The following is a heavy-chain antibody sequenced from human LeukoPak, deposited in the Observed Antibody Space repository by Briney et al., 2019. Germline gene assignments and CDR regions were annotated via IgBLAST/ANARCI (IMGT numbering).Heavy chain of an antibody. D-gene: IGHD1-14*01. CDR1: GFPFSSYA. V-gene: IGHV3-23*01. CDR3: AEGYFYFDD. Sequence: QPGGSLGLSCAASGFPFSSYAMTWVRQAPGKGLEWVSGITTSGGSTYYADSVKGRFTISRDNSKNTLYLQMNSLRAEDTAVYYCAEGYFYFDDWGQGTLVTVSS. CDR2: ITTSGGST. J-gene: IGHJ4*02.